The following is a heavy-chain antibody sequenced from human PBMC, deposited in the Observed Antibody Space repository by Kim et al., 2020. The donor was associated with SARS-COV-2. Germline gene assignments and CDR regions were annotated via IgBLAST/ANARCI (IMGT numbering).Heavy chain of an antibody. CDR3: ARVSMGILVVVPAAIPFDP. J-gene: IGHJ5*02. CDR1: GYTFTSYG. Sequence: ASVKVSCKASGYTFTSYGISWVRQAPGQGLGWMGWISAYNGNTNYAQKLQGRVTMTTDTSTSTAYMELRSLRSDDTAVYYCARVSMGILVVVPAAIPFDPWGQGTLVTVSS. V-gene: IGHV1-18*01. CDR2: ISAYNGNT. D-gene: IGHD2-2*01.